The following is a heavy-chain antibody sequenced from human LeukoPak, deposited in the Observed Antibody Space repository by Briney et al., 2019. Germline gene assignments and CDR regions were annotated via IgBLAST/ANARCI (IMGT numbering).Heavy chain of an antibody. CDR3: ARDRGYTSYFDY. V-gene: IGHV4-59*01. J-gene: IGHJ4*02. D-gene: IGHD3-16*02. CDR2: IYYSGST. Sequence: SETLSLTCTVSGGSISSYYCGWIRQPPGKGLEWIGYIYYSGSTNYNPSLKSRATISVDTSKNQFSLKLSSVTAADTAVYYCARDRGYTSYFDYWGQGPLVTVSS. CDR1: GGSISSYY.